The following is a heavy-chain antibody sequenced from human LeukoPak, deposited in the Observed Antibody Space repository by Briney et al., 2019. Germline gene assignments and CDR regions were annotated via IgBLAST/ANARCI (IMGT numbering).Heavy chain of an antibody. Sequence: GGSLRLSCAASGFTVSSNYMSWVRQAPGKGLEWVSVIYSGGSRYYADSVKGRFTIPSDNPKNTLYLQITSLRAEDPAVYYCARERSDYDFWSGHYYYYYYMDVWGKGTTVTVSS. CDR3: ARERSDYDFWSGHYYYYYYMDV. CDR1: GFTVSSNY. V-gene: IGHV3-53*01. CDR2: IYSGGSR. D-gene: IGHD3-3*01. J-gene: IGHJ6*03.